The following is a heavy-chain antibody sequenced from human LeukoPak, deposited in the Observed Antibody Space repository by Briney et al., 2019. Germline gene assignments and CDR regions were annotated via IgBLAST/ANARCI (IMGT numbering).Heavy chain of an antibody. J-gene: IGHJ4*02. Sequence: ASVKVSCKASGYIFTTYYMHWMRQAPGQGLEWMGIINPSGGSTSYAQKFQGRVTMTRDMSTSTVYMELSSLRSEDTAVYYCARDGDYYDSSGHFDYWGQGTLVTVSS. CDR2: INPSGGST. CDR1: GYIFTTYY. D-gene: IGHD3-22*01. CDR3: ARDGDYYDSSGHFDY. V-gene: IGHV1-46*01.